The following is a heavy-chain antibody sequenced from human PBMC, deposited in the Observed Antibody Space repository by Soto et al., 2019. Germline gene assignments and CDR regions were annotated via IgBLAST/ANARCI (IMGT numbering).Heavy chain of an antibody. J-gene: IGHJ3*02. CDR1: GFTFSSYA. CDR3: AREIAVANDAFDI. D-gene: IGHD6-19*01. Sequence: GGSLRLSCAASGFTFSSYAMHWVRQAPGKGLGWVAVISYDGSNKYYADSVKGRFTISRDNSKNTLYLQMNSLRAEDTAVYYCAREIAVANDAFDIWGQGTMVTVSS. V-gene: IGHV3-30-3*01. CDR2: ISYDGSNK.